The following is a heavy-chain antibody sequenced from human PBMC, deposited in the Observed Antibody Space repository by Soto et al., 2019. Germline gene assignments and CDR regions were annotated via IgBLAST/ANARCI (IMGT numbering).Heavy chain of an antibody. CDR2: IIPIFGTA. D-gene: IGHD2-2*01. CDR1: GGTFSSYA. V-gene: IGHV1-69*13. Sequence: VASVKVSCKASGGTFSSYAISWVRQAPGQGLEWMGGIIPIFGTANYAQKFQGRVTITADESTSTAYMELSSLRSEDTAVYYCARDAVLKRIGYCSSTSCADYYYYYGMDVWGQGTTVTV. J-gene: IGHJ6*02. CDR3: ARDAVLKRIGYCSSTSCADYYYYYGMDV.